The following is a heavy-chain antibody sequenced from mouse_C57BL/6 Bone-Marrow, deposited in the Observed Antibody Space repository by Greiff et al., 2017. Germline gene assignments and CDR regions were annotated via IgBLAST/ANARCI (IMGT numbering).Heavy chain of an antibody. Sequence: EVKLQESGGDLVKPGGSLKLSCAASGFTFSSYGMSWVRQTPDKRLEWVATISSGGSYTYYPDSVKGRFTISRDNAKNTLFLQMSSLKYEDTAMYYCARRNYDYDAGLYYYAMDYWGQGTSVTVAS. D-gene: IGHD2-4*01. CDR3: ARRNYDYDAGLYYYAMDY. CDR2: ISSGGSYT. CDR1: GFTFSSYG. J-gene: IGHJ4*01. V-gene: IGHV5-6*02.